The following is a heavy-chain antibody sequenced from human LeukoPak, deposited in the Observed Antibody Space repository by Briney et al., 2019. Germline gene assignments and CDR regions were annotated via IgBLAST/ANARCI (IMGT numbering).Heavy chain of an antibody. D-gene: IGHD3-9*01. CDR1: GGTFNSYA. CDR3: ARPYYDILTGYYVPFDY. J-gene: IGHJ4*02. V-gene: IGHV1-69*13. CDR2: IIPIFGTA. Sequence: SVKVSCKASGGTFNSYAISWVRQAPGQGLEWMGGIIPIFGTANYAQKFQGRVTITADESTSTAYMELSSLRSEDTAVYYCARPYYDILTGYYVPFDYWGQGTLVTVSS.